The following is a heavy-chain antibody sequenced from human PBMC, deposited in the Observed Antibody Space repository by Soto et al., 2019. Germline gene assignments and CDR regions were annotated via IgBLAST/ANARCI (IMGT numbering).Heavy chain of an antibody. CDR2: MGYNGFT. V-gene: IGHV4-59*08. CDR1: GGPMNNYY. D-gene: IGHD3-10*01. CDR3: ARQGFGELHGLVDV. J-gene: IGHJ6*02. Sequence: QVQLQESGPGLVKPSETLSLTCTISGGPMNNYYCSWFRQPRGQGLEWIGYMGYNGFTRYNPSLRSRVAISLDTAKNQFSLNLSSVTAADTALSYGARQGFGELHGLVDVWGQGITVTVSS.